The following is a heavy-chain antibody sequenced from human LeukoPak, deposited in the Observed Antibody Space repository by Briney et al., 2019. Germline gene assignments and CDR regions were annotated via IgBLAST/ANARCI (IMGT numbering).Heavy chain of an antibody. CDR2: VSGGGSVA. CDR1: GFTFSNYA. Sequence: GGSLRLSCAASGFTFSNYAMSWVRRPPGKGLELVSGVSGGGSVAFYANSVEGRFTVSRDTSKNTLSLQMNSLRAEDTAIYYCAENLGSPWYYFDNWGRGTLVTVSS. J-gene: IGHJ4*02. V-gene: IGHV3-23*01. D-gene: IGHD3-16*01. CDR3: AENLGSPWYYFDN.